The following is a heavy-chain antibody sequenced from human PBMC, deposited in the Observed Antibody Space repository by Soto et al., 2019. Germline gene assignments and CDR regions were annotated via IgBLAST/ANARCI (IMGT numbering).Heavy chain of an antibody. V-gene: IGHV4-39*01. D-gene: IGHD6-13*01. CDR3: ARLDSSRWTGYFQH. CDR2: IYYSGST. Sequence: QLQLQESGPGLVKPSETLSLTCTVSGGSISSSSYYWGWIRQPPGKGLEWIGSIYYSGSTYYNPSLKSRVTISVDTSKNQFSLKLSSVTAADTAVYYCARLDSSRWTGYFQHWGQGTLVTVSS. CDR1: GGSISSSSYY. J-gene: IGHJ1*01.